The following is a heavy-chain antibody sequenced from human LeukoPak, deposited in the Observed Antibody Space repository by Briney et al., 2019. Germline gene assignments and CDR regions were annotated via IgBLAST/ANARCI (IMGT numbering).Heavy chain of an antibody. CDR1: GYTFTSYD. CDR3: ARTRRRPWELLRYYYYYMDV. CDR2: MNPNSGNT. Sequence: ASVKVSCKASGYTFTSYDINWVRQATGQGLEWMGWMNPNSGNTGYAQKFQGRVTMTRNTSISTAYMELSSLRSEDTAVYYCARTRRRPWELLRYYYYYMDVWGKGTTVTISS. J-gene: IGHJ6*03. V-gene: IGHV1-8*01. D-gene: IGHD1-26*01.